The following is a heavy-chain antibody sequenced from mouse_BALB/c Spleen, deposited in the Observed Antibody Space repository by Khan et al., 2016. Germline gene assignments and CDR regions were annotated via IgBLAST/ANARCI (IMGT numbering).Heavy chain of an antibody. Sequence: VQLQESGPELKKPGETVKISCKASGYSFTNYGMNWVKQAPGKGLKWMGWIDTNTGEPTYAEEFKGRVAFSLETSAITAYLQINNLKNDDTATYFCARWGYDYAWFAYWGQGTLVTVSA. CDR3: ARWGYDYAWFAY. CDR2: IDTNTGEP. V-gene: IGHV9-3*02. CDR1: GYSFTNYG. D-gene: IGHD2-4*01. J-gene: IGHJ3*01.